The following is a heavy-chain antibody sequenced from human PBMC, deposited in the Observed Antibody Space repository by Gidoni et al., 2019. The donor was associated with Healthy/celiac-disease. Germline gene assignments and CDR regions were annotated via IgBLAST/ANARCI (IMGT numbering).Heavy chain of an antibody. D-gene: IGHD3-3*01. V-gene: IGHV4-39*01. CDR1: GGSISSSSYY. CDR3: ARQGRFLEWLLSQWDY. J-gene: IGHJ4*02. Sequence: QLQLQESGPGLVKPSETLSLTCTVSGGSISSSSYYWGWIRQPPGKGLEWIGSIYYSGSTYYNPSLKSRVTISVDTSKNQFSLKLSSVTAADTAVYYCARQGRFLEWLLSQWDYWGQGTLVTVSS. CDR2: IYYSGST.